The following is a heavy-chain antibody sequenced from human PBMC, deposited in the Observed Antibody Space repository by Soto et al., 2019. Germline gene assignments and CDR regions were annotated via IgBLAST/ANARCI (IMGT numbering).Heavy chain of an antibody. V-gene: IGHV1-18*01. CDR3: ARGTVVVVAAIPWDAFDI. Sequence: QVPLVQSGAEVKKPGASVKVSCKASGYTFTSYGISWVRQAPGQGLEWMGWISAYNGNTNYAQKLQGRVTMTTDTSTSTAYMELRSLRSDDTAVYYCARGTVVVVAAIPWDAFDIWGQGTMVTVSS. J-gene: IGHJ3*02. CDR1: GYTFTSYG. D-gene: IGHD2-15*01. CDR2: ISAYNGNT.